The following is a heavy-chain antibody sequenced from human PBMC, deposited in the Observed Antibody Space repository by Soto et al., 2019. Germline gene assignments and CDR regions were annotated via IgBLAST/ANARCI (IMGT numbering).Heavy chain of an antibody. CDR3: AMVDDYVTPSPKDV. J-gene: IGHJ6*02. V-gene: IGHV1-18*01. Sequence: QVQLVQSGAEVKNPGASVKVSCKASGYTFTRYGIGWARQAPGQGLEWMGWINTYNGNTNYAQNVQGRVTLTTDTSTSTAYRELRSLRSNDTAIYYCAMVDDYVTPSPKDVWGQGTTVIVSS. CDR2: INTYNGNT. CDR1: GYTFTRYG. D-gene: IGHD3-16*01.